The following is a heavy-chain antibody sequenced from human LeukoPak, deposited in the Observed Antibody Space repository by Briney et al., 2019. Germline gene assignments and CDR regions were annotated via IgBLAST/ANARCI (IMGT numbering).Heavy chain of an antibody. CDR3: AKATYYYGSGSPWYFDY. CDR1: GFTFDDYA. V-gene: IGHV3-9*01. J-gene: IGHJ4*02. Sequence: GGSLRLSCAASGFTFDDYAMHWVRQAPGKGLEWVSGISWNSGSIGYADSVKGRFTISRDNAKNSLYLQMNSLRAEDTALYYCAKATYYYGSGSPWYFDYWGQGTLVTVSS. D-gene: IGHD3-10*01. CDR2: ISWNSGSI.